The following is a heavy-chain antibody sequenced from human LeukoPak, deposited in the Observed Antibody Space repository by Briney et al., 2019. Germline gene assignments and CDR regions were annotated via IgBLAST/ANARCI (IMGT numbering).Heavy chain of an antibody. CDR3: ARGPYSSGWYKGGDAFDI. D-gene: IGHD6-19*01. CDR2: ISDIGSI. CDR1: GGSISSYY. Sequence: SETLSLTCTVSGGSISSYYWSWIRQPPGKGLEWIAYISDIGSINYNPSLKSRVTMSVDTSKNQFSLKLSSVTAADTAVYYCARGPYSSGWYKGGDAFDIWGQGTMVTVSS. V-gene: IGHV4-59*12. J-gene: IGHJ3*02.